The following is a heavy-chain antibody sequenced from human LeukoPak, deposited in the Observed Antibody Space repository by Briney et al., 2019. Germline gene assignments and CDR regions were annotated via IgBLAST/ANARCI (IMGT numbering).Heavy chain of an antibody. CDR1: GYTFTSYG. Sequence: ASVKVSCKASGYTFTSYGISWVRQAPGQGLEWMGWISAYNGNTNYAQKLQGRVTMTTDTSTSTAYMELRSLRSDDTAVYYCARRDPYSSGWYGAGYYGMDVWGQGTTVTVSS. D-gene: IGHD6-19*01. CDR3: ARRDPYSSGWYGAGYYGMDV. CDR2: ISAYNGNT. V-gene: IGHV1-18*01. J-gene: IGHJ6*02.